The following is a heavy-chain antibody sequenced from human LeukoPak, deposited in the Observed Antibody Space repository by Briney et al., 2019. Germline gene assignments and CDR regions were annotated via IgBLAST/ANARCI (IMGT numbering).Heavy chain of an antibody. CDR3: ARARRTALVVPAAMPNWFDP. J-gene: IGHJ5*02. CDR1: GYTFTSYY. V-gene: IGHV1-46*01. D-gene: IGHD2-2*01. Sequence: ASVKVSCKASGYTFTSYYVHWVRQAPGQGLEWMGIINPSGGSTSYAQKFQGRVTMTRDTSTSTVYMELSSLRSEDTAVYYCARARRTALVVPAAMPNWFDPWGQGTLVTVSS. CDR2: INPSGGST.